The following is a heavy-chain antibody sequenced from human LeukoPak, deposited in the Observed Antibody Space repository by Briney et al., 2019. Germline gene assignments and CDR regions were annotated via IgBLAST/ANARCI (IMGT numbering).Heavy chain of an antibody. CDR3: AKQVVGIAVAGD. D-gene: IGHD6-19*01. V-gene: IGHV3-66*04. CDR2: LYSGGST. Sequence: GGSLRLSCAASGFTVSSNHMNWVRQAPGKGLEWVSILYSGGSTYYAESVRGRFTISRDNSKNTLYLQMNSLRAEDTAVYYCAKQVVGIAVAGDWGQGTLVTVFS. CDR1: GFTVSSNH. J-gene: IGHJ4*02.